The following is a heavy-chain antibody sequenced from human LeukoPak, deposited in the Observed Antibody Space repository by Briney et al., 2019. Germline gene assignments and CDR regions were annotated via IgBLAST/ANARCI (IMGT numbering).Heavy chain of an antibody. J-gene: IGHJ4*02. Sequence: KTSQTLSLTCTVSGGSISSGGYYWSWIRQLPGKGLEWIGYIYYSGSTDYNPSLKSRVTISIDTSKNQFSLKLRSVTAADTAVYYCARGSRGYYFSLDCWGQGILVTVSS. CDR3: ARGSRGYYFSLDC. CDR1: GGSISSGGYY. V-gene: IGHV4-31*03. CDR2: IYYSGST. D-gene: IGHD3-22*01.